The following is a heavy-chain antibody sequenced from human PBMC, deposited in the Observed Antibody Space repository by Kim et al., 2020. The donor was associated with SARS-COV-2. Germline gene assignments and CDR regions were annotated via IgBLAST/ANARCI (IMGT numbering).Heavy chain of an antibody. V-gene: IGHV4-34*01. D-gene: IGHD2-2*01. CDR2: INHSGST. J-gene: IGHJ3*02. Sequence: SETLSLTCAVYGGSFSGYYWSWIRQPPGKGLEWIGEINHSGSTNYNPSLKSRVTISVDTPKNQFSLKLSSVTAADTAVYYCARGGVVVPAAMPPDAFDIWGQGTMVTVSS. CDR1: GGSFSGYY. CDR3: ARGGVVVPAAMPPDAFDI.